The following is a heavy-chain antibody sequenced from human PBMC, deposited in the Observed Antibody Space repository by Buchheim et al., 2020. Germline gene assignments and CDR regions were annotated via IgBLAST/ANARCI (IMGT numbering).Heavy chain of an antibody. V-gene: IGHV3-48*01. CDR1: GFTFSSYS. CDR2: ISSSSSTI. CDR3: AREGIPLRYFDWLLVGTFDP. D-gene: IGHD3-9*01. J-gene: IGHJ5*02. Sequence: EVQLVESGGGLVQPGGSLRLSCAASGFTFSSYSMNWVRQAPGKGLEWVSYISSSSSTIYYADSVKGRFTISRDNAKNSLYLQMNSLRAEDTAVYYCAREGIPLRYFDWLLVGTFDPWGQGTL.